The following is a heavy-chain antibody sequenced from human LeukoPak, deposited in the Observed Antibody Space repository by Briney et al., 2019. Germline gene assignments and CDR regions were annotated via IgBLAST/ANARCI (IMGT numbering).Heavy chain of an antibody. CDR3: AKGNPGHFQH. Sequence: GGSLRLSCAASGFTFSNYAMSWVRQAPGKGLEWVSAISGSGISKHYADSVKGRFTISRDNSKNTLYVQMNNLRAEDTAVYYCAKGNPGHFQHWGQGTLVTVSS. V-gene: IGHV3-23*01. J-gene: IGHJ1*01. CDR1: GFTFSNYA. CDR2: ISGSGISK.